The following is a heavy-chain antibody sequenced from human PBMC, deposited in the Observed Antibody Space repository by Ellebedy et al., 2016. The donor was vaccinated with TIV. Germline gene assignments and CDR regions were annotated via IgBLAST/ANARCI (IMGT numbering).Heavy chain of an antibody. J-gene: IGHJ4*02. CDR3: ARDGGSYSDFDY. CDR2: LNPNSGGT. D-gene: IGHD1-26*01. CDR1: GYTFTGYY. V-gene: IGHV1-2*04. Sequence: AASVKVSCKASGYTFTGYYMHWVRHAPGQGLEWMGWLNPNSGGTNYAQKFQGWVTMTRDTSISTAYMELSRLRSDDTAVYYCARDGGSYSDFDYWGQGTLVTVSS.